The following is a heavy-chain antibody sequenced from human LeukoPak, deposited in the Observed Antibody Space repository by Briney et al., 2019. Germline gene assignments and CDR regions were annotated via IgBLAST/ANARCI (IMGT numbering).Heavy chain of an antibody. V-gene: IGHV4-59*01. D-gene: IGHD5-18*01. CDR2: IYDSGST. CDR3: ARKGVLGYNRAYGWYFDL. J-gene: IGHJ2*01. CDR1: GGSITSNY. Sequence: SETLSLTCTVAGGSITSNYWSWIRQPPGKGLEWIGYIYDSGSTNYNPSPKSRVTISVDTSKNKFSLKLTSVTEADTAVYFCARKGVLGYNRAYGWYFDLWGRGTLVTVSS.